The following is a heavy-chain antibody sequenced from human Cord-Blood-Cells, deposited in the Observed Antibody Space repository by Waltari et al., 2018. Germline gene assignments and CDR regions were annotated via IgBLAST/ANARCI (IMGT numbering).Heavy chain of an antibody. CDR3: ARDRPITGTTFGYYYYGMDV. CDR2: IYYSGST. V-gene: IGHV4-59*01. J-gene: IGHJ6*02. CDR1: GGSISSYY. Sequence: QVQLQESGPGLVKPSETLSLTCPVSGGSISSYYWSWIRQPPGKGLEWIGYIYYSGSTNYNPSLKSRVTISVDTSKNQFSLKLSSVTAADTAVYYCARDRPITGTTFGYYYYGMDVWGQGTMVTVSS. D-gene: IGHD1-20*01.